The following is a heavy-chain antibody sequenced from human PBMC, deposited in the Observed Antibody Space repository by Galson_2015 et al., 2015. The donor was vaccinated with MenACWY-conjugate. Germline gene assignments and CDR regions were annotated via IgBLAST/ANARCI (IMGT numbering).Heavy chain of an antibody. V-gene: IGHV5-51*01. Sequence: QSGAEVKKPGESLKISCKGSGYNFITYWIAWVRQMPGTGLEWMGLISPGDSNTRYSPSFQGQVTISADKSISTAYLQWSSLKASDTAMYYCARHPPGGRGMDVWGQGTTVTVSS. CDR3: ARHPPGGRGMDV. CDR2: ISPGDSNT. CDR1: GYNFITYW. J-gene: IGHJ6*02. D-gene: IGHD1-26*01.